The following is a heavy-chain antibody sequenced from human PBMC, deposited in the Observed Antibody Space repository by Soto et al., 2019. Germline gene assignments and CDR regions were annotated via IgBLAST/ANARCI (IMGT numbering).Heavy chain of an antibody. J-gene: IGHJ4*02. CDR1: GFTFSSYA. CDR2: ISGSGGST. CDR3: ANSGLSGWAFDY. Sequence: GGSLRLSCAASGFTFSSYAMSWVRQAPGKGLEWVSAISGSGGSTYYADSVKGRFTISRDNSKNTLYLQMNSLRAEDTAVYYCANSGLSGWAFDYWGQGTLVTVSS. D-gene: IGHD6-19*01. V-gene: IGHV3-23*01.